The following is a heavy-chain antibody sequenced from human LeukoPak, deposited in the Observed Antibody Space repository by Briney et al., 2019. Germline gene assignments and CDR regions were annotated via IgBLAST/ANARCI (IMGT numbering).Heavy chain of an antibody. J-gene: IGHJ4*02. V-gene: IGHV4-39*01. CDR2: IYYSGST. CDR3: ARHLIVGATTSDY. Sequence: SETLSLTCTVSGDSISSSSYYWGWIRQPPGKGLEWIGSIYYSGSTYYNPSLKSRVTISIDTSKNPFSLKLSSVAAADTAVYYCARHLIVGATTSDYWGQGTLVTVSS. D-gene: IGHD1-26*01. CDR1: GDSISSSSYY.